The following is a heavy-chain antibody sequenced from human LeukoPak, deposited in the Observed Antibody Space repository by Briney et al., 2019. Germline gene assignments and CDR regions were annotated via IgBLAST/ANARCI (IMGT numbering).Heavy chain of an antibody. CDR3: ARTSSWYAGAWFDS. J-gene: IGHJ5*01. Sequence: SETLSLTCTVSRGSIRTADYYWAWVRQPPGGGLEWRGSIYFSGPPYFNPSLKSRVAVSIDTSKNQFSLKVTSVNASDTAVHFCARTSSWYAGAWFDSWGQGTLVTVSS. CDR1: RGSIRTADYY. D-gene: IGHD6-13*01. CDR2: IYFSGPP. V-gene: IGHV4-39*01.